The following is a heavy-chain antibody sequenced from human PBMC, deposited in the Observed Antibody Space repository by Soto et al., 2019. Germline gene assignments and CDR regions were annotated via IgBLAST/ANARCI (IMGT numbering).Heavy chain of an antibody. CDR2: ITASNGNT. Sequence: QLQLVQSGAEVKNPGASVRVSCKASGFSFSTYGITWVRQAPGQGLEWMGWITASNGNTHYAQNLQGRVTMTTDTSTSTAYMELWRLRSDNTAVYYCAGGSSYGSYWYIDFWGRGSLVTVSS. CDR3: AGGSSYGSYWYIDF. V-gene: IGHV1-18*04. D-gene: IGHD3-16*01. J-gene: IGHJ2*01. CDR1: GFSFSTYG.